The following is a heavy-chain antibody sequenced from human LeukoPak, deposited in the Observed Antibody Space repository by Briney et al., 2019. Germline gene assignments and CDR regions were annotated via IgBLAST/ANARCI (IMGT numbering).Heavy chain of an antibody. D-gene: IGHD1-14*01. V-gene: IGHV3-30*02. J-gene: IGHJ2*01. CDR3: ARDGQTTMIPWHLDL. Sequence: PGGSLRLSCAASGFRFSDHGMHWVRQAPGKGLEWLAFIPNDGSREHYADSVKGRRAISRDNAKNTLFLQLSSLRPEDTAVHYCARDGQTTMIPWHLDLWGRGTLVTVSS. CDR2: IPNDGSRE. CDR1: GFRFSDHG.